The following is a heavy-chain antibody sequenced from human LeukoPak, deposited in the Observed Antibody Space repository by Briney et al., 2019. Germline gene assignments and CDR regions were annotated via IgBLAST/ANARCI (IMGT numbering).Heavy chain of an antibody. V-gene: IGHV4-4*09. CDR3: AKSYFDYSTYYSYYFNL. CDR2: VYTSGST. Sequence: SETLSLTCTVSGGSISGGYWSWIRQPPGRGLEWIGYVYTSGSTNHNPSLKSRVTISVDTSKSQFALKLSSVTAADTAVYYCAKSYFDYSTYYSYYFNLWGQGALVTVSS. CDR1: GGSISGGY. D-gene: IGHD4-11*01. J-gene: IGHJ4*02.